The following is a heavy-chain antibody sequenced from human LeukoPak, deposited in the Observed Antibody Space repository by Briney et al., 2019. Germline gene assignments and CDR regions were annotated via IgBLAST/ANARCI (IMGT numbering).Heavy chain of an antibody. J-gene: IGHJ3*02. CDR2: IHYSGST. Sequence: PGGSLRLSCAASGFTFSSYSMNWIRQPPGKGLEWIGYIHYSGSTYYHPSLKSRVTISVDTSKNQFSLKLSSVTAADTAVYYCAREVDNSDYYHPGAFDIWGQGTMVTVSS. D-gene: IGHD3-22*01. CDR1: GFTFSSYS. CDR3: AREVDNSDYYHPGAFDI. V-gene: IGHV4-59*12.